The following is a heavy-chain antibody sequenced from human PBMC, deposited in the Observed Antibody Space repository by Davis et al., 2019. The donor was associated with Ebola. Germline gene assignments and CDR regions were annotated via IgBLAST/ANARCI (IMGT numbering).Heavy chain of an antibody. CDR2: IWYDGSNK. D-gene: IGHD5-24*01. CDR3: ARDGYNSGAFDI. CDR1: GFTFSSYG. V-gene: IGHV3-33*01. Sequence: PGGSLRLSCAASGFTFSSYGMHWVRQAPGKGLEWVAVIWYDGSNKYYADSVKGRFTISRDNSKNTLYLQMNSLRAEDTAVYYCARDGYNSGAFDIWGQGTMVTVSS. J-gene: IGHJ3*02.